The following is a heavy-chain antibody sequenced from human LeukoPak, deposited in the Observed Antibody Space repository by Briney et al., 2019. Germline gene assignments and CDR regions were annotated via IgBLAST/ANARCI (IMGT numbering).Heavy chain of an antibody. CDR3: PQADFQH. CDR1: GFTFSNYW. V-gene: IGHV3-7*01. J-gene: IGHJ1*01. Sequence: PGGSLRLSCAASGFTFSNYWMSWVRQAPGKGLEWVANIKVDGSEKYYLDSVKGRFTISRDNAKNTVYLQMNSLRAEDTAVYYCPQADFQHWGQGTLVTVSS. CDR2: IKVDGSEK.